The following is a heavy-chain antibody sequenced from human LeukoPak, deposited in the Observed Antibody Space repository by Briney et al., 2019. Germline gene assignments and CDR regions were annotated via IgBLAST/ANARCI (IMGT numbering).Heavy chain of an antibody. CDR1: GFTFGDYA. CDR2: IRSKAYGETA. J-gene: IGHJ4*02. Sequence: GGSLRLSCTASGFTFGDYAMSWIRQAPGEGLEWVGFIRSKAYGETADYAASVKGRFTISRDDSKAIAYLQMNSLKTEDTAVYHCTRDRGAYNLYDYWGQGTLVTVSS. V-gene: IGHV3-49*03. D-gene: IGHD1-1*01. CDR3: TRDRGAYNLYDY.